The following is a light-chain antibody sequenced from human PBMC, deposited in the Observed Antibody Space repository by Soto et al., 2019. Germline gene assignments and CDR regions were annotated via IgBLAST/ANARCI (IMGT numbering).Light chain of an antibody. J-gene: IGLJ2*01. CDR1: SSDVGGYNY. Sequence: QSVLTQPASESGSPGQSITISCTGTSSDVGGYNYVSWYQQHPGKAPKLMIYDVSNRPSGVSNRFSGSKSGNTASLTISGLQAEDEADYYCSSYTSSSTLVVFGGGTQLTVL. CDR2: DVS. V-gene: IGLV2-14*01. CDR3: SSYTSSSTLVV.